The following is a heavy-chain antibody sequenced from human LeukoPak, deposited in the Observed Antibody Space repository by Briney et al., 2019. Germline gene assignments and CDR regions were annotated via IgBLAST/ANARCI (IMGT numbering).Heavy chain of an antibody. J-gene: IGHJ6*03. V-gene: IGHV1-69*06. Sequence: SVKVSCKASGGTFSSYAISWVRQAPGQGLEWMGGIIPIFGTANYAQKFQGRVTITADKSTSTAYMELSSLRSEDTAVYYCASAYYLSGNMDVWGKGTTVTISS. CDR2: IIPIFGTA. D-gene: IGHD3-10*01. CDR3: ASAYYLSGNMDV. CDR1: GGTFSSYA.